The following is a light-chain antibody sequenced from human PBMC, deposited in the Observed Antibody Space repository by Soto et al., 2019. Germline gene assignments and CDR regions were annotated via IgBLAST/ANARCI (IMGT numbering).Light chain of an antibody. Sequence: DIQIAPAPSALSASVVDAFTLTCRADQSISRYLNWYQQKPGRAPNLLIYSASTLQSGVPSRFSGSGSETDFTLTISSLQPEDFATYYCQQYNSYWTFGQGTKVDIK. CDR1: QSISRY. CDR2: SAS. J-gene: IGKJ1*01. V-gene: IGKV1-39*01. CDR3: QQYNSYWT.